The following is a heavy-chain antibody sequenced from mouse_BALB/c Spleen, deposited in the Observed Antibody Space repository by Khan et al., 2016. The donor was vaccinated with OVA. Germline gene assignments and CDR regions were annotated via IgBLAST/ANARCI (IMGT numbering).Heavy chain of an antibody. J-gene: IGHJ4*01. CDR2: ISPSNAYT. Sequence: QVQLQQPGAELARPGASVKMSCKASDYTFTGYSMHWIKQRPGQGLEWIGYISPSNAYTNYNQKFKDKATLTADKSSSTAYMQLSSLTSEDSAVYYCARDFHYYGSRGALDYWGQGTSVTVSS. D-gene: IGHD1-1*01. V-gene: IGHV1-4*01. CDR1: DYTFTGYS. CDR3: ARDFHYYGSRGALDY.